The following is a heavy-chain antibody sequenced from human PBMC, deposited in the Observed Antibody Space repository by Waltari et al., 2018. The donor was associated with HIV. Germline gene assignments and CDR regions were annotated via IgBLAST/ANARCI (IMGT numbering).Heavy chain of an antibody. CDR2: IAASYGNT. V-gene: IGHV3-23*01. CDR1: GFPFSTYA. D-gene: IGHD3-9*01. J-gene: IGHJ3*02. Sequence: EALLLESGGDFVQPGGSLRLSCVGSGFPFSTYAMIWVRQAPGKGLEWVSAIAASYGNTYYADSVRGRFTISKDNSANSLYLQMNSLRAEDTALYYCARILISGAFDIWGQGTMVAVSS. CDR3: ARILISGAFDI.